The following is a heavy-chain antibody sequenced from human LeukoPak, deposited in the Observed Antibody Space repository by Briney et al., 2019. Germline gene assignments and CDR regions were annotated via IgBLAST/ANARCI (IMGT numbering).Heavy chain of an antibody. Sequence: PSDPLTLTCTVSGRPISSGNYHWAWMPQPPGKGPDWIGGRVYSGSTYYNPSLKSRVTISVDTSKNQFSLKVTAVTAADTAVYYCARHPTRRDVYDHLDYWGQGTLVTVSS. CDR1: GRPISSGNYH. V-gene: IGHV4-39*01. CDR3: ARHPTRRDVYDHLDY. J-gene: IGHJ4*02. D-gene: IGHD5/OR15-5a*01. CDR2: RVYSGST.